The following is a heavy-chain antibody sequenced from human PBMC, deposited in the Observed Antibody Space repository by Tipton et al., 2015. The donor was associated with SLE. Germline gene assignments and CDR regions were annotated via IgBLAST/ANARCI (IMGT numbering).Heavy chain of an antibody. CDR2: INSDGSST. V-gene: IGHV3-74*01. CDR3: ARRVAATGGWFFDL. D-gene: IGHD2-15*01. Sequence: SLRLSCAASGFTFSSYAMSWVRQAPGKGLVWVSRINSDGSSTSYADSVKGRFTISRDNAKNTLYLQMNSLRAEDTAVYYCARRVAATGGWFFDLWGRGTLVTVSS. J-gene: IGHJ2*01. CDR1: GFTFSSYA.